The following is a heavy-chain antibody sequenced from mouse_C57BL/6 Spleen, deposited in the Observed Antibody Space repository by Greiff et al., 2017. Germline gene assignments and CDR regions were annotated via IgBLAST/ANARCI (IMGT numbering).Heavy chain of an antibody. D-gene: IGHD2-1*01. V-gene: IGHV5-17*01. CDR1: GFTFSDYG. CDR2: ISSGSSTI. CDR3: ARSYGNFYFDY. J-gene: IGHJ2*01. Sequence: EVMLVESGGGLVKPGGSLKLSCAASGFTFSDYGMPWVRQAPEKGLEWVAYISSGSSTIYYADTVKGRFTISRDNAKNTLFLQMTSLRSEDTAMYYCARSYGNFYFDYWGQGTTLTVSS.